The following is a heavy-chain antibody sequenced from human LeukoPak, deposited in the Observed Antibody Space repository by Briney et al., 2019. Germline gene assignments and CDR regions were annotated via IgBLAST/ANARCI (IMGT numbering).Heavy chain of an antibody. V-gene: IGHV3-21*01. CDR1: GFTFSTYN. D-gene: IGHD6-13*01. CDR2: ISTSSSYI. J-gene: IGHJ4*02. CDR3: ARDRERVAATGTLFTD. Sequence: GGSLRLSCAASGFTFSTYNMNWVRQAPGKGLEWVSSISTSSSYIYYADSVKGRFTISRDNARNSLFLQMNSLRAEDTAVYYCARDRERVAATGTLFTDWGQGILVTVSS.